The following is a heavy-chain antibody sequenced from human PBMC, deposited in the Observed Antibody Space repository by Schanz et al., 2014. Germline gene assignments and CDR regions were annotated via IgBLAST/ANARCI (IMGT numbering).Heavy chain of an antibody. CDR2: ISDSGTYT. V-gene: IGHV3-11*05. CDR1: GFVFGDYY. J-gene: IGHJ5*01. CDR3: AASNGWLPSTDS. Sequence: QVQVVQSGGGLVKPGGSLRLSCAASGFVFGDYYMTWIRQAPGKGLEWLSYISDSGTYTNYADSVKGRFTISRDNATSSLYLQRNSLRVEDTAVYDCAASNGWLPSTDSWGQGSLVTVSS. D-gene: IGHD6-19*01.